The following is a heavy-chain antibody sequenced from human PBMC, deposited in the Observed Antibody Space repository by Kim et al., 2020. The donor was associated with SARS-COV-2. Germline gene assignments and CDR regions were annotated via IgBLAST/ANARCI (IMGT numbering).Heavy chain of an antibody. V-gene: IGHV4-59*13. J-gene: IGHJ3*02. CDR1: GGSISSYY. D-gene: IGHD3-9*01. CDR2: IYYSGST. CDR3: ARGYYDILTGYRGPHDAFDI. Sequence: SETLSLTCTVSGGSISSYYWSWIRQPPGKGLEWIGYIYYSGSTNYNPSLKSRVTISVDTSKIQFSLKLSSVTAADTAVYFCARGYYDILTGYRGPHDAFDIWGQGTMVTVSS.